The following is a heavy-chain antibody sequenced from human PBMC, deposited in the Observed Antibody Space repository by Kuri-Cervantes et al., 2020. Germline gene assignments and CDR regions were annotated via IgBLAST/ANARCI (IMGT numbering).Heavy chain of an antibody. CDR2: INAGNGNT. D-gene: IGHD2-8*01. Sequence: ASVKVSCKASGYTFTYRYLHWVRQAPGQRLEWMGWINAGNGNTKYSQKFQGRVTITRDTSASTTYMDLSSLRSEDTAVYYCARDQDCTNGICIPDFWGQGTLVTVSS. CDR1: GYTFTYRY. J-gene: IGHJ4*02. CDR3: ARDQDCTNGICIPDF. V-gene: IGHV1-3*01.